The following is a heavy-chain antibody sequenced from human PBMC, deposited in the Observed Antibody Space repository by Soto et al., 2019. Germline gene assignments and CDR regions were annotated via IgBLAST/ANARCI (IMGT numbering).Heavy chain of an antibody. J-gene: IGHJ6*03. CDR1: GFTFSSYA. D-gene: IGHD6-6*01. V-gene: IGHV3-23*01. CDR3: GKGSSSHLKRNDYYYYYMEV. CDR2: ISGSGGST. Sequence: GGSLRLSCAASGFTFSSYAMSWVRQAPGKGLEWVSAISGSGGSTYYADSVKGRFTISRDNSKNTLYLQMNSLRAEDTAVYYCGKGSSSHLKRNDYYYYYMEVWGKGTTVTVSS.